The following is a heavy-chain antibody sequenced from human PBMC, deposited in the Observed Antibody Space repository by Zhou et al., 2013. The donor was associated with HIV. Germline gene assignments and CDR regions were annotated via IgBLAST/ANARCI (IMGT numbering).Heavy chain of an antibody. CDR3: GEMVGWPDY. Sequence: QVQLVQSGAEVKKPGSSVKVSCKASGGTFSTYAFSWVRQAPGQGLEWMGGIIPFFGTPNYAQKFQGRVAITAAESTSTAYLELSSLTSEDTAVYYCGEMVGWPDYWGLGNPGHR. J-gene: IGHJ4*02. D-gene: IGHD2-15*01. CDR2: IIPFFGTP. CDR1: GGTFSTYA. V-gene: IGHV1-69*12.